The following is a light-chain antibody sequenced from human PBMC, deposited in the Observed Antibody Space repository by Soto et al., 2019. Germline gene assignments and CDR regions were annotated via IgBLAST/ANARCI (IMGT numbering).Light chain of an antibody. CDR3: CSYSNCITPAYV. Sequence: QSVLTRPASVSGSPGQSITISCTGTSRDIGSYNLVSWYQHHPGKAPKLMIYEVSKRPSGVSNRFSGSQSGNTASLNIAGLQAEDEADYYCCSYSNCITPAYVFGTGTKVTVL. CDR1: SRDIGSYNL. J-gene: IGLJ1*01. V-gene: IGLV2-23*02. CDR2: EVS.